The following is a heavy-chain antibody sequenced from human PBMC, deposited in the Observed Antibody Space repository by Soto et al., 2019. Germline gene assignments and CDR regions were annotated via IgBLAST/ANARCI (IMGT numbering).Heavy chain of an antibody. CDR3: ARVCNGSGSTGYGMDV. J-gene: IGHJ6*02. V-gene: IGHV1-2*04. Sequence: ASVKVYCKASGYTFTGYYMHWVRQAPRQGLEWMGWINPNSGGTNYAQKFQGWVTMTRDTSISTAYMELSRLRSDDTAVYYCARVCNGSGSTGYGMDVWGQGTTLTVSS. CDR1: GYTFTGYY. D-gene: IGHD3-22*01. CDR2: INPNSGGT.